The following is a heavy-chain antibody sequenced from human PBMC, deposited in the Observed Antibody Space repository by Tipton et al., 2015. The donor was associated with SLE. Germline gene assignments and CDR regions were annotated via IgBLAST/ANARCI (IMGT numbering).Heavy chain of an antibody. D-gene: IGHD3-10*01. CDR3: ARVDGSGPDAFDI. J-gene: IGHJ3*02. Sequence: LRLSCTVSGGSISSYYWSWIRQPPGKGLEWIGYIYYSGSTNYNPSLKSRVTISVDTSKNQFSLKLSSVTAADTAVYYCARVDGSGPDAFDIWGQGTMVTVSS. CDR1: GGSISSYY. V-gene: IGHV4-59*01. CDR2: IYYSGST.